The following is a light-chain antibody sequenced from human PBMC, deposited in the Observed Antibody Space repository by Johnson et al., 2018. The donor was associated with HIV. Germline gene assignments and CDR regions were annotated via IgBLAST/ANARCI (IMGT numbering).Light chain of an antibody. CDR1: SSNIGNNY. CDR2: ENN. CDR3: GTCDTNLSVYV. J-gene: IGLJ1*01. Sequence: QSVLTQPPSVSAAPGQKVTISCSGSSSNIGNNYVSWYQQLPGTAPKLLIYENNKRPSGIPDRFSGSKSGTSATLGITGLQTGDEADYYCGTCDTNLSVYVFGTGTKGTGL. V-gene: IGLV1-51*02.